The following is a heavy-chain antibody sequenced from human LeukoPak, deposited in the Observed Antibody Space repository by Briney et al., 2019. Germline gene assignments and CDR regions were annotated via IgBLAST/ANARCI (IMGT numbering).Heavy chain of an antibody. CDR2: IYHSGST. CDR3: ARSRRYCSGGSCYPDAFDI. Sequence: SETLSLTCTVSGYSISSGYYWGWIRQPPGKGLEWIGSIYHSGSTYYNPSLKSRVTISVDTSKNQFSLKLSSVTAADTAVYYCARSRRYCSGGSCYPDAFDIWGQGTMVTVSS. J-gene: IGHJ3*02. D-gene: IGHD2-15*01. CDR1: GYSISSGYY. V-gene: IGHV4-38-2*02.